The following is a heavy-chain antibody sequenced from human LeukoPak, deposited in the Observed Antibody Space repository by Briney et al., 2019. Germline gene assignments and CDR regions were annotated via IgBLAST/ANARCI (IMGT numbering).Heavy chain of an antibody. V-gene: IGHV4-59*01. CDR3: AKGGRPGAFDI. CDR2: ISSSGST. Sequence: PSETLSLTCAVSGASISSYYWTWIRQPPGKGLEYIAYISSSGSTNYNPSLESRVTISVDTSKSQLSLKVSSVTAADTAVYYCAKGGRPGAFDIWGQGTMVTVSS. CDR1: GASISSYY. D-gene: IGHD3/OR15-3a*01. J-gene: IGHJ3*02.